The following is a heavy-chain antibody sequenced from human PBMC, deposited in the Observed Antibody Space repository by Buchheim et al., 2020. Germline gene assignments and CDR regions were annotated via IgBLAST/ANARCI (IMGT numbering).Heavy chain of an antibody. CDR1: GFTFSSYA. D-gene: IGHD6-19*01. CDR2: ITGSGGST. J-gene: IGHJ4*02. V-gene: IGHV3-23*01. CDR3: AKGRVSGWLYFDY. Sequence: EVHLLESGGGLVQPGGSLRLSCAVSGFTFSSYAMSWVRQAPGKGLEWVSGITGSGGSTYYADSVKGRFTISRDNSKNTLYLQMSSLRAEDTAVYYCAKGRVSGWLYFDYWGQGTL.